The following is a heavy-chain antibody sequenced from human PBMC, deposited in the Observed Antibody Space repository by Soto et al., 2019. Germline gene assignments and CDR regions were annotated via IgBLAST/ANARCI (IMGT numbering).Heavy chain of an antibody. Sequence: PGGSLRLSCAASGFTFSSYWMSWVRQAPGKGLEWVANIKQDGSEEYYVDSVKGRFTISRDNAKNSLYLQMNSLRAEDTAVYYCARDLPYDFWSGYSYYYYYYGMDVWGQGTTVTVSS. CDR2: IKQDGSEE. D-gene: IGHD3-3*01. J-gene: IGHJ6*02. CDR1: GFTFSSYW. V-gene: IGHV3-7*03. CDR3: ARDLPYDFWSGYSYYYYYYGMDV.